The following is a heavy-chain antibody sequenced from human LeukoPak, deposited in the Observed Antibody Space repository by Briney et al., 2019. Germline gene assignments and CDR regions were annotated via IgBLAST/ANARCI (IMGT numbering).Heavy chain of an antibody. CDR3: ARDPMASGYSYGSGVDV. V-gene: IGHV4-59*12. Sequence: PSETLSLTCTVSGGYISSYSWSWIRQPPGKGLEWIGYIYYSGSTNYNPSLKSQVTISVDTSKNQFSLKLSSVTAADTAVYYCARDPMASGYSYGSGVDVWGKGTTVTISS. CDR2: IYYSGST. D-gene: IGHD5-18*01. J-gene: IGHJ6*04. CDR1: GGYISSYS.